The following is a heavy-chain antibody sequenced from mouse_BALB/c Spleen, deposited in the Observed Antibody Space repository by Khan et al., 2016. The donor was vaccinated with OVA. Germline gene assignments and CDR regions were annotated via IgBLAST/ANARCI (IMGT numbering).Heavy chain of an antibody. CDR3: ASELGRYYAMDY. D-gene: IGHD4-1*01. Sequence: EVQLQESGPGLVTPSQSLSLTCTVTGYSITSDYAWNWIRPFPGNKLEWMGYISYSGSTTYNPSLKSRISITRDTSKNQFFLQLKSVTSEDTATYYCASELGRYYAMDYWGQGTSVTVSS. CDR1: GYSITSDYA. J-gene: IGHJ4*01. CDR2: ISYSGST. V-gene: IGHV3-2*02.